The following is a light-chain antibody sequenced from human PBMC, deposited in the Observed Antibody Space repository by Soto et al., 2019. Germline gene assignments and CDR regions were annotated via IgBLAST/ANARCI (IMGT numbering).Light chain of an antibody. Sequence: ILLTQYPGTLSLSPGDRATLSCRASQSLSNSFLAWYQQKPGQTPRLLISGASIRATDIPDRFSGSGSGTDFTLTISRLEPEDFAVYFCQQYGRLPLSFGGGTKVDIK. CDR3: QQYGRLPLS. CDR2: GAS. CDR1: QSLSNSF. V-gene: IGKV3-20*01. J-gene: IGKJ4*01.